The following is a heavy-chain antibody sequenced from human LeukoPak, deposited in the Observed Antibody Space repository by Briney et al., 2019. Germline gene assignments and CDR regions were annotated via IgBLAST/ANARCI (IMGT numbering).Heavy chain of an antibody. Sequence: GGSLRLSCRVSGFTVSSNYMSWVRQAPGKGLEWVSVIYSDGTTYNADSVKGRFTISRDNSKNTLYLQMNSLRVDDTAVYYCARDWYNSLTYFDYWGQGSLVTVSS. D-gene: IGHD1-1*01. CDR2: IYSDGTT. CDR3: ARDWYNSLTYFDY. CDR1: GFTVSSNY. J-gene: IGHJ4*02. V-gene: IGHV3-53*01.